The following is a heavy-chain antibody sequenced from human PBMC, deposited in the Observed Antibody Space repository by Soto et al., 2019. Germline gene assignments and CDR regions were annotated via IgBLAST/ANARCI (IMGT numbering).Heavy chain of an antibody. CDR2: IYHSGST. Sequence: SGTLSLTCAVSGYSISSGYYWGWIRQPPGKGLEWIGSIYHSGSTYYNPSLKSRVTISVDTSKNQFSLKLSSVTAADTAVYYCARGLRSSGSYYYYGMEVWGQGTTVTVS. D-gene: IGHD6-19*01. V-gene: IGHV4-38-2*01. CDR1: GYSISSGYY. CDR3: ARGLRSSGSYYYYGMEV. J-gene: IGHJ6*02.